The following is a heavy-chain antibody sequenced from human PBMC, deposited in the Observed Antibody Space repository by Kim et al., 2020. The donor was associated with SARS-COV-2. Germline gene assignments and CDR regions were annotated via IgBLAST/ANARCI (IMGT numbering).Heavy chain of an antibody. CDR3: ASTLGY. V-gene: IGHV3-11*04. J-gene: IGHJ4*02. CDR2: SSGSTI. Sequence: SSGSTIYYADSVKGRFTISRDNAKNSLYLQMNSLRAEDTAVYYCASTLGYWGQGILVSVSS. D-gene: IGHD3-16*01.